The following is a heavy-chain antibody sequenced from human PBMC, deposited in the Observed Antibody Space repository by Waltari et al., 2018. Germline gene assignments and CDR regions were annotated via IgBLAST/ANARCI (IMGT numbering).Heavy chain of an antibody. V-gene: IGHV3-48*03. J-gene: IGHJ4*02. D-gene: IGHD6-13*01. CDR1: GFTFSSYE. CDR2: ISSSGSTI. Sequence: EVQLVESGGGLVQPGGSLRLSCAASGFTFSSYEMNWVRQAPGKGLEWVSYISSSGSTIYYADSVKGRFTISRDNAKNSLYLQMNSLRAEDTAVYYCAREPGIAAAGGNYWGQGTLVTVSS. CDR3: AREPGIAAAGGNY.